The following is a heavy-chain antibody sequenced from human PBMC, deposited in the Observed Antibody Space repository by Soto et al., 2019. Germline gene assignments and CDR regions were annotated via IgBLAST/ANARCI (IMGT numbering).Heavy chain of an antibody. CDR3: ARDHPATIFGVVITFDY. J-gene: IGHJ4*02. D-gene: IGHD3-3*01. CDR2: INPNSGGT. CDR1: GYTFTGYY. V-gene: IGHV1-2*02. Sequence: ASVKVSCKASGYTFTGYYMHWVRQAPGQGLEWMGWINPNSGGTNYAQKFQGRVTMTRDTSISTAYMELSRLRSDDTAVYYCARDHPATIFGVVITFDYWVQGTLVTVSS.